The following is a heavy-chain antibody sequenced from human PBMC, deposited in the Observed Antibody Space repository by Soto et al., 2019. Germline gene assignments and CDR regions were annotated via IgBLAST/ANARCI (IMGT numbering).Heavy chain of an antibody. Sequence: QVQLQESGPGLVKPSETLSLTCTVSGGSISSYYWSWIRQPPGKGLEWIGYIYYSGSTNYNPSLXRRVPISVDTXXNXFXLKLSSVTAADTAVYYCARDRAGAAAATYSYSGMDVWGQGTTVTVSS. D-gene: IGHD6-13*01. V-gene: IGHV4-59*01. CDR2: IYYSGST. CDR1: GGSISSYY. J-gene: IGHJ6*02. CDR3: ARDRAGAAAATYSYSGMDV.